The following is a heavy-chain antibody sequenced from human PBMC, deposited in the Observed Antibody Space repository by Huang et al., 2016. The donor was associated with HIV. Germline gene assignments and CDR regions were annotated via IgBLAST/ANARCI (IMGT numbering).Heavy chain of an antibody. CDR3: ARVASYDSISYYFDH. Sequence: QLQLQESGSRLVKPSQTLSLTCAVSGASISASYSWTWIRQPPGTGPEWLGYLYHSGSTSYTPSVKSRVTIAMDTSKNEFSLKLTSVTAADSAVYYCARVASYDSISYYFDHWGQGALVTVSS. CDR2: LYHSGST. J-gene: IGHJ4*02. V-gene: IGHV4-30-2*01. CDR1: GASISASYS. D-gene: IGHD3-22*01.